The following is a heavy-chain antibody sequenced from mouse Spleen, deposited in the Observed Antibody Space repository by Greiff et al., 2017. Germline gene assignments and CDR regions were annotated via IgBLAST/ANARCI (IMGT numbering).Heavy chain of an antibody. D-gene: IGHD1-1*01. V-gene: IGHV1-72*01. CDR2: IDPNSGGT. J-gene: IGHJ3*01. CDR3: ARGEGFITTVVGPAY. CDR1: GYTFTSYW. Sequence: QVQLQQPGAELVKPGASVKLSCKASGYTFTSYWMHWVKQRPGRGLEWIGRIDPNSGGTKYNEKFKSKATLTVDKPSSTAYMQLSSLTSEDSAVYYCARGEGFITTVVGPAYWGQGTLVTVSA.